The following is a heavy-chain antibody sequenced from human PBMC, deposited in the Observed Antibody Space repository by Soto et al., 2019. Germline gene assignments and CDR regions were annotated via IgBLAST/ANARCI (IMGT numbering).Heavy chain of an antibody. CDR2: IYHSGST. J-gene: IGHJ4*02. CDR3: ARGPYYDSSGYSFDY. Sequence: PSETLSLTCAVSGGSISSGGYSWSWIRQPPGKGLEWIGYIYHSGSTYYNPSLKSRVTISVDRSKNQFSLKLSSVTAADTAVYYCARGPYYDSSGYSFDYWGQGTLVTVSS. D-gene: IGHD3-22*01. CDR1: GGSISSGGYS. V-gene: IGHV4-30-2*01.